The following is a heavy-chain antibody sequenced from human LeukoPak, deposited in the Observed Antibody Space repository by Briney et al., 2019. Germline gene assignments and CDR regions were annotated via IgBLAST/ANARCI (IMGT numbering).Heavy chain of an antibody. V-gene: IGHV4-4*02. J-gene: IGHJ4*02. CDR3: ARSPYYVSGSYFDY. D-gene: IGHD3-10*01. CDR2: IYHSGST. CDR1: GGSISSSNW. Sequence: SGTLSLTCAVSGGSISSSNWWSWVRQPPGKGLEWIGEIYHSGSTNYNPSLKSRVTISVDKSKNQFSLKLSSVTAADTAVYYCARSPYYVSGSYFDYWGQGTLVTVSS.